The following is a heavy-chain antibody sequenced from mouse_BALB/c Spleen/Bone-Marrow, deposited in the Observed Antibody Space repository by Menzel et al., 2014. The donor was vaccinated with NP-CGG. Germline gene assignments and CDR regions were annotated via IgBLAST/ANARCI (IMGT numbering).Heavy chain of an antibody. CDR2: IYPGSGNT. Sequence: QVHVKQSGAELARPGASVKLSCKASGYTLTDYYMNWVKQRTGQGLEWIGEIYPGSGNTYYNEKFRGKATLTADKSSSTVYMQLSSLTSEDSAVYFCAREEVRRLAWFAYWGQGTLVTVSA. J-gene: IGHJ3*01. CDR1: GYTLTDYY. CDR3: AREEVRRLAWFAY. V-gene: IGHV1-77*01.